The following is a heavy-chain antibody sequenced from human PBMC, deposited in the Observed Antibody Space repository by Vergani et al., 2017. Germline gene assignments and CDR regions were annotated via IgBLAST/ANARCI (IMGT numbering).Heavy chain of an antibody. V-gene: IGHV1-46*01. Sequence: QVQLVQSGAEVKKPGASVKVSCKASGYTFTSYYMHWVRQAPGQGLEWMGIINPSGGSTSYAQKFQGRVTMTRDTSTSTVYMELNSLRAEDTAVYYCAKKPVFGRQYYFDYWGQGTLVTVSS. J-gene: IGHJ4*02. CDR1: GYTFTSYY. CDR2: INPSGGST. CDR3: AKKPVFGRQYYFDY. D-gene: IGHD3/OR15-3a*01.